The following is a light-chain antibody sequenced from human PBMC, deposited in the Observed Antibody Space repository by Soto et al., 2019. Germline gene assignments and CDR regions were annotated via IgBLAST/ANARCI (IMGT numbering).Light chain of an antibody. CDR1: NIGSKS. CDR2: YDS. Sequence: SYELTQPPSVSVAPGKTARITCGGNNIGSKSVHWYQQKPGQAPVLVIYYDSDRPSGIPERFSGSNSGNSATLPISRVEAGDEAAYSCQVWDSSSDVVFGGGTKLTVL. CDR3: QVWDSSSDVV. V-gene: IGLV3-21*04. J-gene: IGLJ2*01.